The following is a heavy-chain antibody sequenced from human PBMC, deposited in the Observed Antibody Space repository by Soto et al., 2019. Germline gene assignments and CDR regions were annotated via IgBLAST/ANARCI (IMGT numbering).Heavy chain of an antibody. Sequence: GESLKICCKGSGYSFTGYWISWVRQMPGKGREWMGRIDPSDSYTNYSPSFQGHVTISADKSISTAYLQWSSLKASDTAMYYCTRLGTFYDSSSYHTGSRAFDMWGQGTMVTVSS. CDR1: GYSFTGYW. D-gene: IGHD3-22*01. V-gene: IGHV5-10-1*01. CDR3: TRLGTFYDSSSYHTGSRAFDM. CDR2: IDPSDSYT. J-gene: IGHJ3*02.